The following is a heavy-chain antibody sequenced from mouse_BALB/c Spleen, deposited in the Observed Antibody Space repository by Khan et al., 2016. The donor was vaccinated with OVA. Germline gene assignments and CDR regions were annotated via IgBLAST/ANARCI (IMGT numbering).Heavy chain of an antibody. Sequence: VRLQQSGTELVKPGASVKLSCTASGFNIKDTYIHWVKQRPEQGLEWIGRIDPLNGNTRYDPKFQGKATITADTYSNTVYLQLSSLTSEDTAVYYCISPNWFVYWGQGTLVTVSA. CDR3: ISPNWFVY. V-gene: IGHV14-3*02. CDR1: GFNIKDTY. J-gene: IGHJ3*01. CDR2: IDPLNGNT.